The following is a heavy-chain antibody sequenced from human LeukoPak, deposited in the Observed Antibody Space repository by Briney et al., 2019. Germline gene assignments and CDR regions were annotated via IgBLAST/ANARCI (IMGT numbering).Heavy chain of an antibody. CDR2: FDPEDGET. CDR3: ATDPVAAAGNGYYYYGMDA. CDR1: GYTLTELS. V-gene: IGHV1-24*01. D-gene: IGHD6-13*01. Sequence: ASVKVSCKVSGYTLTELSMHWVRQAPGKGLEWMGGFDPEDGETIYAQKFQGRVTVTEDTSTDTAYMELSSLRSEDTAVYYCATDPVAAAGNGYYYYGMDAWGQGTTVTVSS. J-gene: IGHJ6*02.